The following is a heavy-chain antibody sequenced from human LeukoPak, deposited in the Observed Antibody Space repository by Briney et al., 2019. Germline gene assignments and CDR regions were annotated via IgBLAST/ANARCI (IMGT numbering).Heavy chain of an antibody. Sequence: GGSLRLSCAASGFTFSSYWMSWVRQAPGKGLEWVSVISTSGRTTYYADSVKGRFTISRDNSKNTLYLQMNSLRAEDTAVYFCAADSRRFDYWGQGTLVTVSS. J-gene: IGHJ4*02. CDR3: AADSRRFDY. CDR2: ISTSGRTT. CDR1: GFTFSSYW. V-gene: IGHV3-23*01.